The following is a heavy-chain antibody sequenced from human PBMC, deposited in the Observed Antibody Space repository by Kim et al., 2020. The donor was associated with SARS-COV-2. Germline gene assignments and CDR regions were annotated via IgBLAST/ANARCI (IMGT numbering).Heavy chain of an antibody. Sequence: SETLSLTCAVYGGSFSGYYWSWIRQPPGKGLEWIGEINHSGSTNYNPSLKSRVTISVDTSKNQFSLKLSSVTAADTAVYYCARERLVYYDFWSGYYTGGDGYYYGMDVWGQGTTVTVSS. CDR1: GGSFSGYY. CDR2: INHSGST. J-gene: IGHJ6*02. V-gene: IGHV4-34*01. CDR3: ARERLVYYDFWSGYYTGGDGYYYGMDV. D-gene: IGHD3-3*01.